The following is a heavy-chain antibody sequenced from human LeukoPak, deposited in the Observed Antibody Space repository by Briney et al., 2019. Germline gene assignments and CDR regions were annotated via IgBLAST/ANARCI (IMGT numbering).Heavy chain of an antibody. D-gene: IGHD3-10*01. CDR2: IYSGGST. V-gene: IGHV3-53*01. CDR1: GFTVSSNY. J-gene: IGHJ4*02. CDR3: ARESWFGSFDY. Sequence: AGGSLRLSCAASGFTVSSNYMSWARQAPGKGLEWVSVIYSGGSTYYADSVKGRFTISRDNSKNTLYLQVNSLRAEDTAVYYCARESWFGSFDYWGQGTLVTVSS.